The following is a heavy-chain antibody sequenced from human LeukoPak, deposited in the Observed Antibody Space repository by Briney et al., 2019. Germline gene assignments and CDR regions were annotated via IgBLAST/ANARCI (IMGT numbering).Heavy chain of an antibody. J-gene: IGHJ4*02. CDR3: ARDVQWLSY. Sequence: GGSLRLSCAASGFTFSSYRMNWVCQSPGKGLEWVSYISSSSSTIYYADSVKGRFTVSRDNAKNSLYLQLNSLRDEDTAVYYCARDVQWLSYWGQGTLVTVSS. D-gene: IGHD6-19*01. CDR1: GFTFSSYR. CDR2: ISSSSSTI. V-gene: IGHV3-48*02.